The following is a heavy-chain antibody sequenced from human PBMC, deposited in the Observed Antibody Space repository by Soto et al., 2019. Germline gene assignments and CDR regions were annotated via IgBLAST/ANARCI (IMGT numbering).Heavy chain of an antibody. Sequence: PSETLSLTCTVSGGSISSGGYYWSWIRQHPGKGLEWIGYIYYSGSTNYNPSLKSRVTISVDTSKNQFSLKLSSVTAADTAVYYFARGNYGSGSYYNVDWFDAWGQGTLVTVSS. D-gene: IGHD3-10*01. J-gene: IGHJ5*02. V-gene: IGHV4-61*08. CDR1: GGSISSGGYY. CDR2: IYYSGST. CDR3: ARGNYGSGSYYNVDWFDA.